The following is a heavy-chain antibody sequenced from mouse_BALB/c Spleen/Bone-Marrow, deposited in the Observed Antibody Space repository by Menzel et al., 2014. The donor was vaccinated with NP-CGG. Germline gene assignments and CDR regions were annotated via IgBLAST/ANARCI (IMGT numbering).Heavy chain of an antibody. Sequence: DVKLVESGGDLVKPGGSLKLSCAASGFTFSSYGMSWVRQTPDKRLERVATISSGGSCTYYPDSVKGRFTISRDNAKNTLYLQMSSLKSEDTAMYYCARDFITTDAMDYWGQGTSVTVSS. D-gene: IGHD1-1*01. V-gene: IGHV5-6*02. CDR1: GFTFSSYG. CDR3: ARDFITTDAMDY. CDR2: ISSGGSCT. J-gene: IGHJ4*01.